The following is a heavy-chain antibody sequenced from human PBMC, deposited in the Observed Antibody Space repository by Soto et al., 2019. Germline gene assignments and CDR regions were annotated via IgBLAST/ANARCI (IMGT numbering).Heavy chain of an antibody. D-gene: IGHD1-26*01. CDR3: GKGQKWELAFDY. V-gene: IGHV3-23*01. Sequence: GGFLRLSCAASGFTIIANAVGGVRQAPGRGLEGGSAISIESRKTYYAASVKGRFTIFRDISRNTLYLQMNSLRAEDTAVYSCGKGQKWELAFDYWGLGTLVTVSS. J-gene: IGHJ4*02. CDR1: GFTIIANA. CDR2: ISIESRKT.